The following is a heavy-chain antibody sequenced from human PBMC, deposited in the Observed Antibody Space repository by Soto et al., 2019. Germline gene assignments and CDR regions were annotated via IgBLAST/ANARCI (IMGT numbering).Heavy chain of an antibody. CDR1: GGSISSGDYY. CDR3: ARDGAAAGDGNWFDP. Sequence: SETLSLTCTVSGGSISSGDYYWSWIRKPPGKGLEWIGYIYYSGSTYYNPSLKSRVTISVDTSKNQFSLKLSSVTAADTAVYYCARDGAAAGDGNWFDPWGQGTLVTVSS. V-gene: IGHV4-30-4*02. J-gene: IGHJ5*02. D-gene: IGHD6-13*01. CDR2: IYYSGST.